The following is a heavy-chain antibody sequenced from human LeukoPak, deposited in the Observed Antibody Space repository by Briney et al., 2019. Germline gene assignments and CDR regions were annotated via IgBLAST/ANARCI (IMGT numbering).Heavy chain of an antibody. Sequence: PGGSLRLSCAASGFTFSSYSMNWVRQAPGKGLEWVSATSGSGGSTYYADSVKGRFTISRDNSKNTLYLQLNSLRAEETAVYYCAKGGVYCSSTSCYPFDYWGQGALVTVSS. D-gene: IGHD2-2*01. CDR2: TSGSGGST. CDR3: AKGGVYCSSTSCYPFDY. J-gene: IGHJ4*02. V-gene: IGHV3-23*01. CDR1: GFTFSSYS.